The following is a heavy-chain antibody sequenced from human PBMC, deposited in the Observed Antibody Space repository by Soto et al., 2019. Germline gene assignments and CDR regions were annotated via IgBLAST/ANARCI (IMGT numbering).Heavy chain of an antibody. CDR3: ARVRPGYRSSWYRNWFDP. CDR1: GGSFSGYY. V-gene: IGHV4-34*01. Sequence: SETLSLTCAVYGGSFSGYYWSWIRQPPGKGLEWIGEINHSGSTNYNPSLKSRVTISVDTSKNQFSLKLSSVTAADTAVYYCARVRPGYRSSWYRNWFDPWGQGTLVTVS. CDR2: INHSGST. J-gene: IGHJ5*02. D-gene: IGHD6-13*01.